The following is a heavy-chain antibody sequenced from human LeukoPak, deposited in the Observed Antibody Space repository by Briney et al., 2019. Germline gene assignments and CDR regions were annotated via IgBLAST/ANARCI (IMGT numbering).Heavy chain of an antibody. V-gene: IGHV4-31*03. CDR2: IYYSGST. CDR3: AIAHDYGDYVGAFDI. D-gene: IGHD4-17*01. CDR1: GGSISSGGYY. J-gene: IGHJ3*02. Sequence: SETLSLTCTVSGGSISSGGYYWSWIRQHPGKGLEWIRYIYYSGSTYYNPSLKSRVTISVDTSKNQFSLKLSSVTAADTAVYYCAIAHDYGDYVGAFDIWGQGTMVTVSS.